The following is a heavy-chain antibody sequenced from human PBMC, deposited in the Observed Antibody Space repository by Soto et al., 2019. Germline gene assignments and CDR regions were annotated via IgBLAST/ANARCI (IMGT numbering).Heavy chain of an antibody. D-gene: IGHD6-19*01. V-gene: IGHV3-30*18. Sequence: GGSLRLSCAASGLTCSSYGMRWVRQATGKGLEWVAVISYDGSNKYYADSVKGRFTISRDNSKNTLYLQMNSLRAEDTAVYYCAKENYSSGWYVLYYYYGMDVWGQGTTVTVSS. J-gene: IGHJ6*02. CDR1: GLTCSSYG. CDR3: AKENYSSGWYVLYYYYGMDV. CDR2: ISYDGSNK.